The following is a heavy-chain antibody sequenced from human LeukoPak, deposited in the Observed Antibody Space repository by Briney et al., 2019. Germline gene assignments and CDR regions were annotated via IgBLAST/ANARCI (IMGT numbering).Heavy chain of an antibody. J-gene: IGHJ6*03. D-gene: IGHD6-6*01. CDR1: GGSFSGYY. CDR3: ARAHGSSSRIYYYYYMDV. CDR2: INHSGST. V-gene: IGHV4-34*01. Sequence: ETLSLTCAVYGGSFSGYYWGWIRQPPGKGLEWIGEINHSGSTNYTPSLKRRDTKPVDTSKNKFPLKVSPVTAADTAVYYCARAHGSSSRIYYYYYMDVWGKGTTVTVSS.